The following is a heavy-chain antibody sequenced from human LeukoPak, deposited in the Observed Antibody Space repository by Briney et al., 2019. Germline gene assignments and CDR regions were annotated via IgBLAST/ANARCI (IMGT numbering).Heavy chain of an antibody. D-gene: IGHD2-8*01. CDR1: GFTFSNYW. CDR3: ARGRMATENY. Sequence: GGSLRLSCAASGFTFSNYWMHWVRQAPGKGLEWVANIKQDGSEKNYVDSVKGRFTISRDNAKNSLYLQMNSLRAEDTAVYYCARGRMATENYWGQGTLVTVSS. CDR2: IKQDGSEK. V-gene: IGHV3-7*01. J-gene: IGHJ4*02.